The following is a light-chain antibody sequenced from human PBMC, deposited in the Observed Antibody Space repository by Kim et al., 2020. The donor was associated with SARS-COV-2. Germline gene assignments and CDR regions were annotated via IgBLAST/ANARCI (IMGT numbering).Light chain of an antibody. J-gene: IGLJ2*01. CDR1: SLRKYD. V-gene: IGLV3-19*01. CDR3: NSRDTSHFVI. Sequence: SSELTQDPAVSVALGQTVRITCQGDSLRKYDATWYQQKPGQAPVLLISGKNNRPSGIPDRFSGASTGNTASLTIDGAQAEDEADYYCNSRDTSHFVIFGGGTQLTVL. CDR2: GKN.